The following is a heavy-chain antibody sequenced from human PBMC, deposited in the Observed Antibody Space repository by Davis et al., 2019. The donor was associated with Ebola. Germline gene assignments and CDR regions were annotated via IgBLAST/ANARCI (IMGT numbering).Heavy chain of an antibody. V-gene: IGHV1-3*01. J-gene: IGHJ3*02. D-gene: IGHD3-22*01. Sequence: AASVKVSCKASGYTFTSYAMHWVRQAPGQRLEWMGWINAGNGNTKYSQKFQGRVTITRDTSASTAYMELRSLRSDDTAVYYCARDPYYYDSSGPLGDAFDIWGQGTMVTVSS. CDR2: INAGNGNT. CDR3: ARDPYYYDSSGPLGDAFDI. CDR1: GYTFTSYA.